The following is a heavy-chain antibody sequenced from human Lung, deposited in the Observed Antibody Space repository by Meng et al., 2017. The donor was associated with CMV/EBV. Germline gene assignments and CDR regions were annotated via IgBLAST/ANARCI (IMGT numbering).Heavy chain of an antibody. CDR2: IYYSGST. D-gene: IGHD1-7*01. V-gene: IGHV4-59*01. Sequence: SEPXSLTCTVSGGSISSYYWSWIRQPPGKGLEWIGYIYYSGSTNYNPSLKSRVTISVDTSKNQFSLKLSSVTAADAAVYYCARGNWNYDYWGQGTLVTVSS. CDR3: ARGNWNYDY. J-gene: IGHJ4*02. CDR1: GGSISSYY.